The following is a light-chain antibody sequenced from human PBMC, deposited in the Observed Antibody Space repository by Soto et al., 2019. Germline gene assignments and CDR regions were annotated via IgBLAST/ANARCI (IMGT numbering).Light chain of an antibody. V-gene: IGKV3-20*01. CDR1: QCVSSSY. Sequence: IVLTQSPGTLSLSPGERATLSCMASQCVSSSYLAWYQHKPGQAPRLLIYGASSRATGIPDRFSGSGSGTDFTLTISRLEPEDVAVYYCQQYGSSPITFGQGTGLEIK. CDR3: QQYGSSPIT. J-gene: IGKJ5*01. CDR2: GAS.